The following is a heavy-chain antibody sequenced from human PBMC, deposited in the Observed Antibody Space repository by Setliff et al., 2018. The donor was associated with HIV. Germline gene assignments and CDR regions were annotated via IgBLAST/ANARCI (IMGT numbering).Heavy chain of an antibody. CDR3: AREGGQGYSGSGSFYHRNFDL. D-gene: IGHD3-10*01. Sequence: SESRSPTRAVDRGSLGRYYWRWVRQSPGRGLEWIGEINESGNTNFNPSLKSRLIISVDTSKSQFSLKLTSVTAADTSLYYSAREGGQGYSGSGSFYHRNFDLWGRATLVTVSS. V-gene: IGHV4-34*01. CDR2: INESGNT. CDR1: RGSLGRYY. J-gene: IGHJ2*01.